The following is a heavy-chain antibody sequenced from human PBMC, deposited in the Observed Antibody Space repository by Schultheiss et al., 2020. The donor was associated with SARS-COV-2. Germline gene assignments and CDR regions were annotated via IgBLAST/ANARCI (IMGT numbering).Heavy chain of an antibody. V-gene: IGHV4-34*01. CDR2: IYYSGST. D-gene: IGHD6-19*01. Sequence: SETLSLTCAVYGGSFSGYYWSWIRQPPGKGLEWIGYIYYSGSTYYNPSLKSRVTISVDTSKNQFSLNLSSVTAADSAVYYCARGNGWYFYWGQGTQVTVSS. J-gene: IGHJ4*02. CDR1: GGSFSGYY. CDR3: ARGNGWYFY.